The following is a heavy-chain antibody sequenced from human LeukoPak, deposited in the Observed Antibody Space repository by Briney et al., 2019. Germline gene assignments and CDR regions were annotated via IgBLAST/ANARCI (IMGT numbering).Heavy chain of an antibody. V-gene: IGHV3-23*01. CDR1: GFTFSRYA. D-gene: IGHD3-10*01. CDR3: AKDQLVRGVITNYFDY. CDR2: ISGSGGST. Sequence: GGSLRLSCAASGFTFSRYAMSWVRQAPGKGLEWVSAISGSGGSTYYADSVKGRFTISRDNSKNTLYLQMNSLRAEDTAVYYCAKDQLVRGVITNYFDYWGQGTLVTVSS. J-gene: IGHJ4*02.